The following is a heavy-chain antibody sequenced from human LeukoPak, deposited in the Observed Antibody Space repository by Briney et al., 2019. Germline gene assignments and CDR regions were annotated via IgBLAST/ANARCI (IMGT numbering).Heavy chain of an antibody. CDR3: ARDSHSSGYYDPDGYYYYMDV. Sequence: SETLSLTCTVSGYSISSGYYWGWIRQPPGKGLEWVGRIYTSGSTNYNPSLKSRVTMSVDTSKNQFSLKLSSVTAADTAVYYCARDSHSSGYYDPDGYYYYMDVWGKGTTVTVSS. CDR1: GYSISSGYY. D-gene: IGHD3-22*01. CDR2: IYTSGST. J-gene: IGHJ6*03. V-gene: IGHV4-38-2*02.